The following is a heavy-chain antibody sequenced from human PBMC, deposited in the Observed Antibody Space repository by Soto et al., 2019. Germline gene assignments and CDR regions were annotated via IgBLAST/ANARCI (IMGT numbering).Heavy chain of an antibody. Sequence: GGSLRLPCAAAGLTFINAWRNRVRQAPGKGLEWVGRIKSKNDGGAIEYSAPVSGRFTISRDDSKDTLYLQMNSLTTEDTAVYYCTTDAQWGIWGQGTMVTVSS. CDR2: IKSKNDGGAI. CDR3: TTDAQWGI. V-gene: IGHV3-15*07. CDR1: GLTFINAW. D-gene: IGHD2-8*01. J-gene: IGHJ3*02.